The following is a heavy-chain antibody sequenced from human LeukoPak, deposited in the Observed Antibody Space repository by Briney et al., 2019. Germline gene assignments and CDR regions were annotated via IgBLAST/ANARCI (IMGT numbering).Heavy chain of an antibody. J-gene: IGHJ4*02. CDR3: ARGATAVTRHLDY. V-gene: IGHV4-34*01. Sequence: SETLSLTCAVYGGSFSGYYWSWIRQPPGKGLEWIGEINHSGSTNYNPSLKSRVTISVDTSKNQFSLKLSSMTAADTAVYYCARGATAVTRHLDYWGQGTLVTVSS. D-gene: IGHD4-23*01. CDR2: INHSGST. CDR1: GGSFSGYY.